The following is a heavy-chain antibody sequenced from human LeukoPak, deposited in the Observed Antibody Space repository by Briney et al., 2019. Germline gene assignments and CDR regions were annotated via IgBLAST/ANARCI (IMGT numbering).Heavy chain of an antibody. J-gene: IGHJ4*02. Sequence: GGSLRLSCVASGFTFSSNGMHRVRQAPGKGLEWVAFIQNDGNNKKYADSVKGRFTISRDNSKNTLYQQMNSLRAEDTAVYYCARDWGTSSLYLVNWGQGTLVTVSS. CDR3: ARDWGTSSLYLVN. CDR1: GFTFSSNG. D-gene: IGHD6-6*01. CDR2: IQNDGNNK. V-gene: IGHV3-30*02.